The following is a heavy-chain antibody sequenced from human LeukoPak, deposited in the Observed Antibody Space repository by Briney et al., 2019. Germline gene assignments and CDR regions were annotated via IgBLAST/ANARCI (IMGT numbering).Heavy chain of an antibody. V-gene: IGHV4-30-4*08. CDR1: GGSISSGDYY. CDR2: IYYSGST. D-gene: IGHD3-3*01. CDR3: ARVSLYYDFWSGYGDY. J-gene: IGHJ4*02. Sequence: SQTLSLTCTVSGGSISSGDYYWSWIRQPPGKGLEWIGHIYYSGSTYYNPSLKSRVTISVDTSKNQFSLKLSSVTAADTAVYYCARVSLYYDFWSGYGDYWGQGTLVTVSS.